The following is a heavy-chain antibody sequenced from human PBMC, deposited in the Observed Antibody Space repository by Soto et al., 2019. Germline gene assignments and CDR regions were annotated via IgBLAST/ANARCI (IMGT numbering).Heavy chain of an antibody. J-gene: IGHJ5*02. Sequence: QVQVVQSGAEVKKPGASVKVSCKASGFTFTAYHMHWVRQAPGQGLEWMGWIDLNNGDTHYEQKFQGWVTMTMDKSISTAYMELGNLKSDDTAVYYCARQHGDYYRWFDPWGQGTLVTVSS. D-gene: IGHD4-17*01. CDR3: ARQHGDYYRWFDP. CDR1: GFTFTAYH. V-gene: IGHV1-2*04. CDR2: IDLNNGDT.